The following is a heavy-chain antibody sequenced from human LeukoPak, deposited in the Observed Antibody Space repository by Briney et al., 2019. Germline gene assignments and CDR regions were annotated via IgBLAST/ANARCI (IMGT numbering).Heavy chain of an antibody. CDR2: ISGSGGST. V-gene: IGHV3-23*01. Sequence: GGSLRLSCAASGFTFSSYAMSWVRQAPGKGLEWVSAISGSGGSTYYADSVKGRFTISRDNAKNSLYLRMNSLRAEDTAVYYCARDLAEQLWRAWHSWFDPWGQGTLVTVSS. D-gene: IGHD5-18*01. J-gene: IGHJ5*02. CDR3: ARDLAEQLWRAWHSWFDP. CDR1: GFTFSSYA.